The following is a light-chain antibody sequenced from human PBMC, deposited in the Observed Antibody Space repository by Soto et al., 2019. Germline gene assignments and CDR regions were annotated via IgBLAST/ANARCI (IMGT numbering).Light chain of an antibody. J-gene: IGKJ1*01. Sequence: DIQLTQSPSSLSASVGDRVTITCRASQSISNSLNWYQQKPGKAPNLLIYGTSDLQSGVPSRFSGSGSGTEFTLTISSLQRDDFGTYYRQQSHSSSWTFGQGTKVEIK. CDR1: QSISNS. CDR2: GTS. V-gene: IGKV1-39*01. CDR3: QQSHSSSWT.